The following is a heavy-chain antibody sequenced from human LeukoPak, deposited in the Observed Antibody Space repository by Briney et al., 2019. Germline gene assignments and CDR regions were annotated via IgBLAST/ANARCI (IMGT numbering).Heavy chain of an antibody. J-gene: IGHJ4*02. CDR3: ARGTSGGYFDY. Sequence: PGGSLRLSCAASGFTFSSFWIHWVRQVPGKGLVWVSRINSDGFSTSYADSVKSRFTISGDNAKNTLYLQMNSLRAEDTAVYYCARGTSGGYFDYWGQGTLVTVSS. V-gene: IGHV3-74*01. CDR1: GFTFSSFW. D-gene: IGHD1-26*01. CDR2: INSDGFST.